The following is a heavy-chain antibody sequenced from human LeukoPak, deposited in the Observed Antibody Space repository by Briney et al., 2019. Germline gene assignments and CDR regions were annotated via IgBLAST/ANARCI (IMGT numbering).Heavy chain of an antibody. D-gene: IGHD2-2*01. CDR3: AKGPLRGTAAAIDY. CDR2: ISYDGRNK. V-gene: IGHV3-30*18. CDR1: GFTFNNYG. J-gene: IGHJ4*02. Sequence: GGSLRLSCAASGFTFNNYGMHWVRQAPGKGLEWVAAISYDGRNKHYPDSVKGRFTISRDISTDTLWLQMDSLRTEDTAVYYCAKGPLRGTAAAIDYWGQGTLVTVSS.